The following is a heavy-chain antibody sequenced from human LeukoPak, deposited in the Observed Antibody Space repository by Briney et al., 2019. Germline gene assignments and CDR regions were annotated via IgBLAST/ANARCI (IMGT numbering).Heavy chain of an antibody. CDR3: AKDLARENLY. CDR1: GFTFSSYW. CDR2: ISGSGGST. J-gene: IGHJ4*02. V-gene: IGHV3-23*01. D-gene: IGHD1-26*01. Sequence: GGSLRLSCAASGFTFSSYWMHWVRQAPGKGLEWVSAISGSGGSTYYADSVKGRFTISRDNSKNTLYLQMNSLRAEDTAVYYCAKDLARENLYWGQGTLVTVSS.